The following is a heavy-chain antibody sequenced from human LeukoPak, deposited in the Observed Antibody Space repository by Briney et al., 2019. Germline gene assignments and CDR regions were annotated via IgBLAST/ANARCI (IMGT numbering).Heavy chain of an antibody. Sequence: KPSETLSLTCAVYGGSFSGYYWRWIRQPPGKGLEWIGEINHSGSTNYNPSLKSRVTISVDTSKNQFSLKLSSVTAADTAVYYCARGPSDYGDYLFDYWGQGTLVTVSS. D-gene: IGHD4-17*01. CDR2: INHSGST. V-gene: IGHV4-34*01. CDR1: GGSFSGYY. CDR3: ARGPSDYGDYLFDY. J-gene: IGHJ4*02.